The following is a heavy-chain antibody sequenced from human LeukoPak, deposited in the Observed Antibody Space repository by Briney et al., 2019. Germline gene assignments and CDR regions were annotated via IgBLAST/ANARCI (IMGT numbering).Heavy chain of an antibody. D-gene: IGHD3-10*01. Sequence: GGSLSLFCAPYGFTFNTNWMNWARLARGEGLEWVAYIKQDESEKSYVDCVNGRFTSSSDKATDSLYVQLNSQRAEDTAVYYCARHGSRRGAWFDPWGQGTLVTVSS. J-gene: IGHJ5*02. CDR3: ARHGSRRGAWFDP. CDR1: GFTFNTNW. V-gene: IGHV3-7*01. CDR2: IKQDESEK.